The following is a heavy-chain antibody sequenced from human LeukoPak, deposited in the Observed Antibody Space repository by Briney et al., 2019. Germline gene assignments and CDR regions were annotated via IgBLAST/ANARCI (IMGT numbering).Heavy chain of an antibody. J-gene: IGHJ3*02. Sequence: PGGSLRLSCVASGFTFGKYWMSWVRQAPGKGLEWVANIKQDGSEKYYVDSVKGRFTISRDNAKNSLYLQMNSLRAEDTAVYYCARAPTYYYDSSDAFDIWGQGTMVTVSS. CDR2: IKQDGSEK. CDR3: ARAPTYYYDSSDAFDI. D-gene: IGHD3-22*01. V-gene: IGHV3-7*03. CDR1: GFTFGKYW.